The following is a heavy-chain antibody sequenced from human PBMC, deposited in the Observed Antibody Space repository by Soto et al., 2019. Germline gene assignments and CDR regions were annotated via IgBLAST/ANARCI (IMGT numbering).Heavy chain of an antibody. D-gene: IGHD6-13*01. CDR3: ARDRVRDSSSRFDY. Sequence: GGSLRLSCAASGFTFSSYGMHWVRQAPGKGLEWVAVIWYDGSNKYYGDSVKGRFTISRDNSKNRLYLQMNSLRAEDTAVYYCARDRVRDSSSRFDYWGQGTLVTVSS. V-gene: IGHV3-33*01. J-gene: IGHJ4*02. CDR2: IWYDGSNK. CDR1: GFTFSSYG.